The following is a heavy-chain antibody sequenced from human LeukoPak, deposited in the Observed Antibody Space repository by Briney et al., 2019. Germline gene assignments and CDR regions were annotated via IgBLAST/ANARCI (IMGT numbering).Heavy chain of an antibody. CDR1: GASISSSAR. Sequence: SETLSLTCAVSGASISSSARWSWVRQFPGKGLEWIGEVYHGGSTNYNPSLKSGVTISLDNSNNHFSLRLSSVTAADTARYYCARRGYSGYEAYFDYWGQGTLVTVSS. J-gene: IGHJ4*02. CDR3: ARRGYSGYEAYFDY. CDR2: VYHGGST. V-gene: IGHV4-4*02. D-gene: IGHD5-12*01.